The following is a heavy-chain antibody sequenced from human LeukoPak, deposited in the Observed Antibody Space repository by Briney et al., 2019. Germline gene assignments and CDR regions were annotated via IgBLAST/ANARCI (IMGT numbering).Heavy chain of an antibody. V-gene: IGHV3-7*01. CDR1: GFTFSSAA. CDR2: IKYDGSHK. J-gene: IGHJ4*02. Sequence: GRSLRLSCAASGFTFSSAAMGWFRQAPGKGLEWVANIKYDGSHKYYVDSVKGRFTISRDNAKNSVYLQMNSLRVDDTAVYFCASSHDSSGNDWGQGTMVTVSS. D-gene: IGHD3-22*01. CDR3: ASSHDSSGND.